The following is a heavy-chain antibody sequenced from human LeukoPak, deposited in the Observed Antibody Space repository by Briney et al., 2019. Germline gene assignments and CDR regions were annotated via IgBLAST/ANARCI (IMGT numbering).Heavy chain of an antibody. D-gene: IGHD3-10*01. CDR2: IYDDNT. Sequence: WGSLRLSCAASGFTVSAYAMAWVRQAPGKGLEWASTIYDDNTYYADSVKGRFAISTDNSKNTLYLQMNSLRVEDTAVYFCAARKVRGVWFYLDYWGQGTLVTVSS. J-gene: IGHJ4*02. V-gene: IGHV3-23*01. CDR1: GFTVSAYA. CDR3: AARKVRGVWFYLDY.